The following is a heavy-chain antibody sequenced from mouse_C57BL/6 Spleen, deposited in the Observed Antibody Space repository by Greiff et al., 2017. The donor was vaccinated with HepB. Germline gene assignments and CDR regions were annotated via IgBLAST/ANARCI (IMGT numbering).Heavy chain of an antibody. CDR1: GYTFTSYW. CDR3: ARAPRRGYDAGFDY. D-gene: IGHD2-2*01. V-gene: IGHV1-52*01. CDR2: IDPSDSET. J-gene: IGHJ2*01. Sequence: QVQLQQPGAELVRPGSSVKLCCKASGYTFTSYWMHWVKQRPIQGLEWIGNIDPSDSETHYNQKFKDKATLTVDKSSSTAYMQLSSLTSEDSAVYYCARAPRRGYDAGFDYWGQGTTLTVSS.